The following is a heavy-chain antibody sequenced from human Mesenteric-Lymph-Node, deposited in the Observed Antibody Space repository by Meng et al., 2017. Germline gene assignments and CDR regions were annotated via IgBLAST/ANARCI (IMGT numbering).Heavy chain of an antibody. V-gene: IGHV4-30-4*01. D-gene: IGHD4-17*01. J-gene: IGHJ5*02. CDR1: GGSISSGDYY. Sequence: GQLAESGPGLVQPSQTLSLTCTVSGGSISSGDYYWSWIRQPPGKGLEWIGYIYYSGSTYSNASLKSRVTISIDRSKNQFSLKLSSVTAADTAVYYCARDRKHYGERGWFDPWGQGTLVTVSS. CDR2: IYYSGST. CDR3: ARDRKHYGERGWFDP.